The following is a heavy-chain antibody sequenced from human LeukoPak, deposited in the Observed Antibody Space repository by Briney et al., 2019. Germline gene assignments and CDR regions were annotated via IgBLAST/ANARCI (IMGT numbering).Heavy chain of an antibody. CDR3: ARCDSSGSYYTLDY. Sequence: SETLSLTCTVSGGSISSYYWSWIRQPPGKGPEWIGYIYYSGNTNYNPSLKSRVTISVDTSKNHFSLKLSSVTAADTAVYYCARCDSSGSYYTLDYWGQGTLVTVSS. V-gene: IGHV4-59*01. CDR2: IYYSGNT. CDR1: GGSISSYY. J-gene: IGHJ4*02. D-gene: IGHD1-26*01.